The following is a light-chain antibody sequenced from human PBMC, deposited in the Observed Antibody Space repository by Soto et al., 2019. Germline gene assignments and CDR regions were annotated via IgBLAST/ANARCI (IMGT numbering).Light chain of an antibody. CDR1: SSDIGGYKY. CDR3: CSYAGSSTYV. Sequence: QSALTQPASVSGSPGQSITISCTGTSSDIGGYKYVSWYQQYPGKAPKLMIYEVNYRPSGVSNRFSASKSGNTASLTISGLQAEDEADYHCCSYAGSSTYVFGTGTKLTVL. CDR2: EVN. J-gene: IGLJ1*01. V-gene: IGLV2-23*02.